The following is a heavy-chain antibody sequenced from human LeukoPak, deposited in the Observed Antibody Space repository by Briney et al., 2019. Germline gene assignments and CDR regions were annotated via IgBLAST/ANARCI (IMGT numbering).Heavy chain of an antibody. CDR2: IYQDVSEK. CDR1: GFTFSNYW. Sequence: GGSLRLSCAASGFTFSNYWMSWVRQAPGKGLKWVANIYQDVSEKYYVDSVTGRFTISRDNAKNSLYLQMNSLRAEDTAVYYCARDRDYYDSSGYYAHYLDYWGQGTQGTLSS. V-gene: IGHV3-7*04. CDR3: ARDRDYYDSSGYYAHYLDY. D-gene: IGHD3-22*01. J-gene: IGHJ4*02.